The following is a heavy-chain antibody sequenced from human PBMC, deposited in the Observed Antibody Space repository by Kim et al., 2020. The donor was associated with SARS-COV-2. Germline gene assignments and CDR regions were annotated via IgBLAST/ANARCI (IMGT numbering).Heavy chain of an antibody. V-gene: IGHV3-48*02. D-gene: IGHD6-19*01. J-gene: IGHJ3*02. CDR3: ARDRRYSSGYDAFDI. CDR1: GFSFSSYS. CDR2: ISSSSTTI. Sequence: GGSLRLSCVASGFSFSSYSMNWVRQAPGKGLEWIAYISSSSTTIYYADSVKGRFTVSRDNAKNSLYLQMNSLSDEDTAVYYCARDRRYSSGYDAFDIWGQGTMVTVSS.